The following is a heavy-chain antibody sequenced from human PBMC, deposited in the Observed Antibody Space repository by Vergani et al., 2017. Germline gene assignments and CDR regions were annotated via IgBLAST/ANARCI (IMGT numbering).Heavy chain of an antibody. CDR1: GGTFSSYA. CDR2: ISSSSSYI. Sequence: VQLVQSGAEVKKPGSSVKVSCKASGGTFSSYAISWVRQPPGKGLEWVSSISSSSSYIYYADSVKGRFTISRDNAKNSLYLQMNSLRAEDTAVYYCARERGDPGGPDYWGQGTLVTVSS. J-gene: IGHJ4*02. D-gene: IGHD3-16*01. V-gene: IGHV3-21*01. CDR3: ARERGDPGGPDY.